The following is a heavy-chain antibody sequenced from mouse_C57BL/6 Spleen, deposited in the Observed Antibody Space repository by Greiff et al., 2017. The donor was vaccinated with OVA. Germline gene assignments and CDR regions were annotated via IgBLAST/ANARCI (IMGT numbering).Heavy chain of an antibody. V-gene: IGHV14-3*01. CDR1: GFTFKNSY. D-gene: IGHD1-1*01. J-gene: IGHJ2*01. Sequence: VQLQQSVAELVRPGASVKLSCTASGFTFKNSYMHWVKQRPEQGLEWIGRIDPANGNTKYTPKFKGKATITADKSSNTAYLQLSSLTSEDTAIYYCAMGNGNSVGDYWGQGTTLTVSS. CDR2: IDPANGNT. CDR3: AMGNGNSVGDY.